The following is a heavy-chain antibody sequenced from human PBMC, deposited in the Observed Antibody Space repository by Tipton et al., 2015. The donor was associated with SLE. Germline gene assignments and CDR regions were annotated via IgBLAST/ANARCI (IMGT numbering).Heavy chain of an antibody. CDR2: MSSRGTT. D-gene: IGHD3-3*01. CDR1: GASNSSDNYY. J-gene: IGHJ4*02. CDR3: ARHGAYYYFWSGYRFDC. Sequence: TLSLTCTVSGASNSSDNYYWGWIRQSPGKGLEWIGSMSSRGTTYANPSLMGRVTVSVDTSKNQFSLNLRSVTSTDTAVYYCARHGAYYYFWSGYRFDCWGQGILVTVSS. V-gene: IGHV4-39*01.